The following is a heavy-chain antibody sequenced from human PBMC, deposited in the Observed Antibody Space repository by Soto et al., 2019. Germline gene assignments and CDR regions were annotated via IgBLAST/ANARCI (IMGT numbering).Heavy chain of an antibody. V-gene: IGHV4-59*01. Sequence: SETLSLTCSVSGGSIRSSYWSWTRQPPGKGLEWIGYIDYSGNTNYNPSLKSRVTISVDTPKNQFSLKLSSVTAADTAVYYCARYCSASSCYSFDYWGQGALVTVSS. J-gene: IGHJ4*02. CDR2: IDYSGNT. CDR1: GGSIRSSY. D-gene: IGHD2-2*01. CDR3: ARYCSASSCYSFDY.